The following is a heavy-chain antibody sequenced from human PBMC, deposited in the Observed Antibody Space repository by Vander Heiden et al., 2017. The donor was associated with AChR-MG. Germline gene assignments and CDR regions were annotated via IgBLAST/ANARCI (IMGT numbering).Heavy chain of an antibody. CDR3: SRGMVRGVPKPYYYGMDV. V-gene: IGHV3-7*03. D-gene: IGHD3-10*01. CDR1: GFTFNTYW. Sequence: EVLLVEFGGGLVQPGGSLRLSCAASGFTFNTYWMTWVRQAPGKGLEWVANIRHDGSEKYYVDSVRGRFTISKDNARNSVYLQMNSLRAEDTAVYYCSRGMVRGVPKPYYYGMDVWGQGTTVTVSS. J-gene: IGHJ6*02. CDR2: IRHDGSEK.